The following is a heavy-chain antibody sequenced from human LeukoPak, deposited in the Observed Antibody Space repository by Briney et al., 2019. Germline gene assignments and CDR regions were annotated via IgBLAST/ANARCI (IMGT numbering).Heavy chain of an antibody. J-gene: IGHJ6*03. Sequence: PGGSLRLSCAASGFTVSSNYMSWVRQAPGKGLEWVSVIYSGGSTYYADSVKGRFTISRDNSKNTLYLQMNSLRAEDTAVYYCARDGWGIVPAAISAPYYYYMDVWGEGTTVTVSS. CDR3: ARDGWGIVPAAISAPYYYYMDV. CDR2: IYSGGST. V-gene: IGHV3-53*01. D-gene: IGHD2-2*01. CDR1: GFTVSSNY.